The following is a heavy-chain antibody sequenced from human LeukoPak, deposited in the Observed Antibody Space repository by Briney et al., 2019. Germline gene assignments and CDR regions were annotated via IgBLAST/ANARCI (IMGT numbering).Heavy chain of an antibody. J-gene: IGHJ4*02. CDR3: ARGRGSSIAARTYYFDY. D-gene: IGHD6-6*01. V-gene: IGHV4-30-4*01. Sequence: SQTLSLTCTVSGGSISSGDYYWSWIRQPPGKGLEWIGYIYYSGSTNYNPSLKSRVTISVDTSKNQFSLKLSSVTAADTAVYYCARGRGSSIAARTYYFDYWGQGTLVTVSS. CDR1: GGSISSGDYY. CDR2: IYYSGST.